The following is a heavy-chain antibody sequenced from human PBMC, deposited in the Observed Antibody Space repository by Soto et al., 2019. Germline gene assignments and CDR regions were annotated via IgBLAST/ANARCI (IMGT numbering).Heavy chain of an antibody. CDR3: TTDSRSHCAPFFAY. Sequence: EVQLVESGGGLVKPGGSLRLSCAASGFTFSKAWMNWVRQAPGKGLEWVCRIKSKTDEETIIYAAPMEGRITISRDDTKNTLYLQMNSLKTEDTAVYYCTTDSRSHCAPFFAYWGHGILVTVSS. CDR2: IKSKTDEETI. V-gene: IGHV3-15*01. CDR1: GFTFSKAW. J-gene: IGHJ4*01. D-gene: IGHD3-10*01.